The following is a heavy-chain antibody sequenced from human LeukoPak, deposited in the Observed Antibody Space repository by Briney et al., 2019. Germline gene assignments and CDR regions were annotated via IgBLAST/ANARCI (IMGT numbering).Heavy chain of an antibody. Sequence: GASVKVSCKASGYTFTGYYMHWVRQAPGQGLEWMGIINPSGGSTSYAQKFQGRVTMTRDMSTSTVYMELSSLRSEDTAVYYCASHSSYYYDSSGYYRRYLGAFDIWGQGTMVTVSS. CDR2: INPSGGST. CDR1: GYTFTGYY. J-gene: IGHJ3*02. CDR3: ASHSSYYYDSSGYYRRYLGAFDI. V-gene: IGHV1-46*01. D-gene: IGHD3-22*01.